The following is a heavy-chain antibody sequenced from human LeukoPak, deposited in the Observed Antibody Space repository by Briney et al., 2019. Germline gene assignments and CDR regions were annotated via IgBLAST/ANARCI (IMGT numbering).Heavy chain of an antibody. CDR1: GGSISSYY. V-gene: IGHV4-59*01. CDR3: ARASAYYWAFDI. Sequence: KPSETLSLTCTVSGGSISSYYWSWIRQPPGKGLEWIGYIYYSGSTNYNPSLKSRVTISVDTSKNQFSLKLSSVTAADTAVYYCARASAYYWAFDIWGQGTMVTVSS. D-gene: IGHD3-10*01. J-gene: IGHJ3*02. CDR2: IYYSGST.